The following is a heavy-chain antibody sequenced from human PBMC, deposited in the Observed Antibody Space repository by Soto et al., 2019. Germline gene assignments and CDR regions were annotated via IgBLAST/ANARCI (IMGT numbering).Heavy chain of an antibody. CDR2: ISGSGGSI. Sequence: GWLRRAGSASGCTFRIYAMSWVRQAAGKGLEWVSIISGSGGSIYYAHSVKGRFTIARDKTKNTLDLQMNSLRAEDTAVSHCARGASEYSSTQRRFDFWGQGTLVTVYS. D-gene: IGHD6-13*01. CDR1: GCTFRIYA. J-gene: IGHJ4*02. V-gene: IGHV3-23*01. CDR3: ARGASEYSSTQRRFDF.